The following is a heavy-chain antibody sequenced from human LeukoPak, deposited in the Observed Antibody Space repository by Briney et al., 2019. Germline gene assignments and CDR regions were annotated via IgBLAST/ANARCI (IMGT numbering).Heavy chain of an antibody. CDR2: IYHSGNT. CDR3: ARAGYCSGVSCYSAVPGKY. V-gene: IGHV4-38-2*02. Sequence: SETLSLTCTVSGYSITRGYYWAWIRPAPGKGLEWIGRIYHSGNTYYNPSLKSRVIILVDTSNNQFSLQLGSVTPTDTAVYYCARAGYCSGVSCYSAVPGKYWGQGALVTVSS. CDR1: GYSITRGYY. D-gene: IGHD2-15*01. J-gene: IGHJ4*02.